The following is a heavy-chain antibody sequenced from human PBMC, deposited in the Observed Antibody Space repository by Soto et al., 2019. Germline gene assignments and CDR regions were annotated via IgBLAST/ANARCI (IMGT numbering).Heavy chain of an antibody. Sequence: GGSLRLSCAASGFTFDDYAMHWVRQAPGKGLEWVSGISWNSGSIGYADSVKGRFTISRDNAKNSLYLQMNSLRAEDTALYYCAKDVGILIAARADYYYYMDVWGKGTTVTVSS. J-gene: IGHJ6*03. CDR3: AKDVGILIAARADYYYYMDV. CDR1: GFTFDDYA. D-gene: IGHD6-6*01. V-gene: IGHV3-9*01. CDR2: ISWNSGSI.